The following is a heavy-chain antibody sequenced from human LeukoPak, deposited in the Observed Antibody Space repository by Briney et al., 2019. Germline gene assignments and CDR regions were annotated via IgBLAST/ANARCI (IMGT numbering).Heavy chain of an antibody. CDR3: TTIYTLPYYYGSHV. V-gene: IGHV3-15*01. Sequence: GGSLRLSCAATGFTFSNAWMSWDRQAPGKGLEWVGRIKSKTDGGTTDYAAPVKGRFTISRDDSKNTLYLQMNSLKTEDTAVYYGTTIYTLPYYYGSHVWGQATTVTVSS. J-gene: IGHJ6*02. CDR1: GFTFSNAW. CDR2: IKSKTDGGTT. D-gene: IGHD2-2*02.